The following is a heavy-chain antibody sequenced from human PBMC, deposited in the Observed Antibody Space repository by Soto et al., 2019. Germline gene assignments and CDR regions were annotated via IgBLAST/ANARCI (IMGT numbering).Heavy chain of an antibody. V-gene: IGHV1-2*04. CDR1: GDTFNDYY. CDR3: ARDSGGATATLYYYYFGMDV. D-gene: IGHD1-26*01. J-gene: IGHJ6*04. Sequence: QVQLVQSGAEVKKPGASVTVSCRSSGDTFNDYYIHWVRQAPGQGLEWMGWINPNGGVTKYAQKVQGSVSMTRYTSIRTVYMQLSRLRSDDTAVYYCARDSGGATATLYYYYFGMDVWGTGTTVTVSS. CDR2: INPNGGVT.